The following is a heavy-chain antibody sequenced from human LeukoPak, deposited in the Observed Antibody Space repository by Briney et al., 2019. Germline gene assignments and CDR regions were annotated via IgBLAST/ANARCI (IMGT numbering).Heavy chain of an antibody. J-gene: IGHJ4*02. CDR1: GFTFKTYA. V-gene: IGHV3-23*01. Sequence: GSLRLSCAASGFTFKTYAMSWVRQVPGQGLQWVSEISASGDSKSSAASVKGRFTISRDNSKNTVFLQMDSLRVEDTALYYCTRGGSDNFDSWGQGSLVIVSS. CDR2: ISASGDSK. D-gene: IGHD2-15*01. CDR3: TRGGSDNFDS.